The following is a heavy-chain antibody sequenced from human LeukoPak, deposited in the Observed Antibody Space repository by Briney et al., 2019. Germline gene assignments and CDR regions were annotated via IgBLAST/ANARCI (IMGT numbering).Heavy chain of an antibody. Sequence: ASVKVSCKASGYTFTSYGINWVRQAPGQGLEWMGWISAYKGDTNYAQNLQGRVTMTEDTSTDTAYMELGSLRSEDTAVYYCATDRDPASDAFDIWGQGTMVTVSS. CDR3: ATDRDPASDAFDI. J-gene: IGHJ3*02. CDR1: GYTFTSYG. CDR2: ISAYKGDT. V-gene: IGHV1-18*01.